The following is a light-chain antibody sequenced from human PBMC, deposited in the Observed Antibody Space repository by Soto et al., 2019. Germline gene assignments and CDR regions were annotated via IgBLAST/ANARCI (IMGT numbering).Light chain of an antibody. Sequence: QSVLTQPPSVSGAPGQRITISCTGSSSNIGAGYDVHWYQQLPGTAPKLLIYANSNRPSGVPDRFSGSKSGTSACLTITGLQSEDEADYYCQSCDSSQSGSKVFGTGTKVTVL. CDR2: ANS. J-gene: IGLJ1*01. V-gene: IGLV1-40*01. CDR1: SSNIGAGYD. CDR3: QSCDSSQSGSKV.